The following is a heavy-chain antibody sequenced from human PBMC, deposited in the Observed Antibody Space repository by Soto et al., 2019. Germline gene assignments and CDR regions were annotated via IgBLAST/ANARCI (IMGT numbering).Heavy chain of an antibody. CDR1: GGSISNYY. D-gene: IGHD3-10*01. V-gene: IGHV4-59*01. J-gene: IGHJ5*02. CDR3: ARGGASSKWLDP. CDR2: IHDSGTT. Sequence: SETLSLTCTVSGGSISNYYWSWIRQPPGKGLEWIGLIHDSGTTNYNPSLKSRVTFSVDTSKNQFSLELNSVIAADTAVYYCARGGASSKWLDPWGQGTLVTVSS.